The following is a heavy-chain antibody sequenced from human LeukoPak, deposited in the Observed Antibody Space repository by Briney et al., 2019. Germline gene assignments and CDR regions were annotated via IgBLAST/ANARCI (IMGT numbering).Heavy chain of an antibody. Sequence: GGSLRLSCAASGFTFSSYAMSWVRQAPGKGLEWVSAISGSGGSTYYADSVKGRFTISRDNSKNTLYLQMSSLRAEDTAVYYCAKDRLSIFAPIDYWGQGTLVTVSS. CDR3: AKDRLSIFAPIDY. V-gene: IGHV3-23*01. CDR1: GFTFSSYA. D-gene: IGHD3-3*01. J-gene: IGHJ4*02. CDR2: ISGSGGST.